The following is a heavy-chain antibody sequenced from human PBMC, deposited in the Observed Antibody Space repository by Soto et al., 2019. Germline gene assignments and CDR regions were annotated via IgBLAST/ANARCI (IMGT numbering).Heavy chain of an antibody. J-gene: IGHJ4*02. V-gene: IGHV4-59*01. Sequence: PSETLSLTCTVSGGSISSYYWSWIRQPPGKGLEWIGYIYYSGSTNYNPSLKSRVTISVDTSKNQFSLKMSSVTAADTAVYYCARLATRYYFDYWGQGTLVTVLL. CDR3: ARLATRYYFDY. D-gene: IGHD1-1*01. CDR2: IYYSGST. CDR1: GGSISSYY.